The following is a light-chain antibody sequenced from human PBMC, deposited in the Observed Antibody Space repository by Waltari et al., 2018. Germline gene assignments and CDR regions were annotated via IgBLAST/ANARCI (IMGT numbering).Light chain of an antibody. CDR2: DNQ. V-gene: IGLV1-51*01. CDR3: GTWESSLSAVV. J-gene: IGLJ2*01. CDR1: GGNY. Sequence: QSVLTQPPSVSAAPGQKVTISCSGSGGNYVSWFQQFPGEAPRLIIYDNQKRRPGIPDRFSGSRSGATATLEITGLQTGDEAHYYGGTWESSLSAVVFGGGTKVTVL.